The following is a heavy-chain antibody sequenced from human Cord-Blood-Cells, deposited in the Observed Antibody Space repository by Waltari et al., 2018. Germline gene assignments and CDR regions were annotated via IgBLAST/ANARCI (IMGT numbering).Heavy chain of an antibody. V-gene: IGHV1-8*03. Sequence: QVQLVQAGAEVKKPGASVKVSCKASGYTFTSSDINWVRQATGQGLEWMGWMNPNSGNTGYAQKFQGRVTITRNTSISTAYMELSSLRSEDTAVYYCARGGYCSGGSCYWFDPWGQGTLVTVSS. D-gene: IGHD2-15*01. CDR3: ARGGYCSGGSCYWFDP. CDR2: MNPNSGNT. J-gene: IGHJ5*02. CDR1: GYTFTSSD.